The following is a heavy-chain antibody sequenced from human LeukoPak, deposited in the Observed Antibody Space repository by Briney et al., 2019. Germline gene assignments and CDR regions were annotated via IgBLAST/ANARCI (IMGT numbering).Heavy chain of an antibody. D-gene: IGHD1-26*01. CDR1: GYTFTSYG. V-gene: IGHV1-18*01. J-gene: IGHJ3*02. Sequence: ASLKVSCKASGYTFTSYGISWVRQAPGQGLEGMGWISAYNGNANYAQKLQGRVTMTTDTSTSAAYMELRSLRSDDTAVYYCARDGVRELTSPDAFDIWGQGTMVTVSS. CDR2: ISAYNGNA. CDR3: ARDGVRELTSPDAFDI.